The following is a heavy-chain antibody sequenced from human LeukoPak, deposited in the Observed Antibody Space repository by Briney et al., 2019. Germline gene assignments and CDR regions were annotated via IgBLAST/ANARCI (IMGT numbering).Heavy chain of an antibody. CDR1: GFTYSSYG. Sequence: QPGGTLRLSCEASGFTYSSYGITWVRQAPGKGLEWVSGISGGSDTTHYADSVKGRFTISRDNSKNTLYLQMNSLRAEDTAVYYCARDLRMAAAGPTFDYWGQGTLVTVSS. CDR2: ISGGSDTT. V-gene: IGHV3-23*01. CDR3: ARDLRMAAAGPTFDY. J-gene: IGHJ4*02. D-gene: IGHD6-13*01.